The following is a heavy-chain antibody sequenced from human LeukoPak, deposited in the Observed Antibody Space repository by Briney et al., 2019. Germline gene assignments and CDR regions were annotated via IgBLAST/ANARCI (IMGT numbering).Heavy chain of an antibody. CDR3: ATEIYCGGDCYSDC. CDR1: GGSVSSGSYY. D-gene: IGHD2-21*02. Sequence: SETLSLTCTVSGGSVSSGSYYWSWIRQPPGKGLEWIGYIYYSGSTNYNPSLKSRVTISVDTSKNQFSLKLSSVTAADTALYYCATEIYCGGDCYSDCWGQGTLVTVSS. CDR2: IYYSGST. J-gene: IGHJ4*02. V-gene: IGHV4-61*01.